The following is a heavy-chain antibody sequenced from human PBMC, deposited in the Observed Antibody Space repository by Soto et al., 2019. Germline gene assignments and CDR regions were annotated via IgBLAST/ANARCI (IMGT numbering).Heavy chain of an antibody. J-gene: IGHJ4*02. CDR2: ITWGGLAQ. Sequence: VQLVESGGGVVQPGRSLRLLCEASGFTFGRYGMHWVRQAPGMGLEWVAVITWGGLAQYYGESVRGRFTNSRYNSQSTLDLQINRLSTQDTAIYLYAKETITVSRFNYFDYTCQG. CDR3: AKETITVSRFNYFDY. V-gene: IGHV3-30*18. CDR1: GFTFGRYG. D-gene: IGHD1-7*01.